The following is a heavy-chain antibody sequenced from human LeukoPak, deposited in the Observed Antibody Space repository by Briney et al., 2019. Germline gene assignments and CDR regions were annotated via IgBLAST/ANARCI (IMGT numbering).Heavy chain of an antibody. CDR3: ASWAGTATGFSGPFDY. J-gene: IGHJ4*02. D-gene: IGHD6-13*01. V-gene: IGHV3-30*04. CDR1: GFTFSSYA. CDR2: ISYDGSNK. Sequence: GGSLRLSCAASGFTFSSYAMHWVRQAPGKGLEWVAVISYDGSNKYYADSVKGRFTISRDNAKNSLYLQMNSLRAEDTAVYYCASWAGTATGFSGPFDYWGQGTLVTVSS.